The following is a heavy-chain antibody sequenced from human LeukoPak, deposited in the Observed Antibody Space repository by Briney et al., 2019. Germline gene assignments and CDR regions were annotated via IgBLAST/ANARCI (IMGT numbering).Heavy chain of an antibody. CDR1: GYTFTGYY. CDR2: INPNSGGT. D-gene: IGHD3-10*01. J-gene: IGHJ4*02. CDR3: ARDLITMVRGVIIPGY. Sequence: ASVKVSCKASGYTFTGYYMHWVRQAPGQGLEWMGWINPNSGGTNYAQKFQGRVTMTRDTSISTAYMELSRLRSDDTAVYYCARDLITMVRGVIIPGYWGQGTLVAVSS. V-gene: IGHV1-2*02.